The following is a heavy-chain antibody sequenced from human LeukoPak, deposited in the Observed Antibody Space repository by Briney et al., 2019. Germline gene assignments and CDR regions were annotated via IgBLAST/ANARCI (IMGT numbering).Heavy chain of an antibody. V-gene: IGHV3-23*01. D-gene: IGHD2-21*02. Sequence: PGGSLRLSCAASGFTISSCSMSWVRQAPGKGLEWVSAINSVGSTYYADSVKGRFTVSRDNSKNTLYLQMNSLRAEDTAVYYCAKEGLAYCGGDCYSIDFWGQGTLVTVSS. CDR3: AKEGLAYCGGDCYSIDF. J-gene: IGHJ4*02. CDR1: GFTISSCS. CDR2: INSVGST.